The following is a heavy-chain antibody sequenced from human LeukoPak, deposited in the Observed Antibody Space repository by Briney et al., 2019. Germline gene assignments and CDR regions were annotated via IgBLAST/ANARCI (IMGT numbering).Heavy chain of an antibody. CDR1: GFTFNSYA. J-gene: IGHJ4*02. CDR2: IFGSGGSA. V-gene: IGHV3-23*01. Sequence: GGSLRLSCAASGFTFNSYAMYWVRQAPGKGLEWVSGIFGSGGSAHYADSVKGGFTISRDNSKNTVYLQMDSLRVEDTAVYYCGKTTTGYSSGRYPGWPVDYWGQGTLVTVSS. D-gene: IGHD6-19*01. CDR3: GKTTTGYSSGRYPGWPVDY.